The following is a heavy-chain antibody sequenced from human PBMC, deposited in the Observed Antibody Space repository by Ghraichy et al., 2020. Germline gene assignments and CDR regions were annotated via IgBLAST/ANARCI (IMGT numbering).Heavy chain of an antibody. J-gene: IGHJ6*02. Sequence: ASVKVSCKASGYTFTNYNIAWVRQAPGQGLEWMGWINAQNGDTNYAQRVQDRVTMTTDTSTSTAYIDLRSLRPDDTAVYFCARATHYYYGMDVWGQGTTVTVSS. CDR2: INAQNGDT. CDR3: ARATHYYYGMDV. V-gene: IGHV1-18*01. CDR1: GYTFTNYN.